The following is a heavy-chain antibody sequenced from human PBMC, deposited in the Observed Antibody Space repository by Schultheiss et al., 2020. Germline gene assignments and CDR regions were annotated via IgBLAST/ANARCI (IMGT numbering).Heavy chain of an antibody. V-gene: IGHV3-48*03. Sequence: GGSLRLSCAASGFTFSSYEMNWVRQAPGKGLEWVSYISSSGSTIYYADSVKGRFTISRDNAKNSLYLQMNSLRAEDTAVYYCARSIGQPRSTLGFDYWGQGTLVTVSS. CDR3: ARSIGQPRSTLGFDY. D-gene: IGHD1-26*01. CDR2: ISSSGSTI. J-gene: IGHJ4*02. CDR1: GFTFSSYE.